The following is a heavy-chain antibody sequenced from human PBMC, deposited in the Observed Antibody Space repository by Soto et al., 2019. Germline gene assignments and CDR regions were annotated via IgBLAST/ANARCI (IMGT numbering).Heavy chain of an antibody. J-gene: IGHJ4*02. CDR1: GGSISSGDYY. CDR3: ARGGSGYRYFDY. D-gene: IGHD3-22*01. CDR2: IYYSGST. V-gene: IGHV4-30-4*01. Sequence: SETLSLTCTVSGGSISSGDYYWSWIRQPPGKGLEWIGYIYYSGSTYYNPSLKSRVTISVDTSKNQFSLKLSSVTAADTAVYYCARGGSGYRYFDYWGQGTLVTVSS.